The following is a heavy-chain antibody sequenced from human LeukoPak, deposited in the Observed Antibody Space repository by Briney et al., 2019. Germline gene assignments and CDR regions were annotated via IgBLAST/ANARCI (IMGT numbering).Heavy chain of an antibody. CDR3: ARQGINSDAFDM. Sequence: SETLSLTCTVSGGSIRGYYWSWIRQPPGKGLEWIGYVYISGTTNYNPSLKSRVTISGDTSKNRFSLKLTSLTAADTAVYYCARQGINSDAFDMWGQGTMVTVSS. CDR1: GGSIRGYY. D-gene: IGHD1-1*01. J-gene: IGHJ3*02. V-gene: IGHV4-4*09. CDR2: VYISGTT.